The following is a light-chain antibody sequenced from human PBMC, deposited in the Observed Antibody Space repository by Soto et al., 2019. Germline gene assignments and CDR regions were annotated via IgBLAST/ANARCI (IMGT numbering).Light chain of an antibody. J-gene: IGKJ1*01. CDR1: QSISSW. CDR3: QQYNSYPWT. CDR2: KAY. V-gene: IGKV1-5*03. Sequence: DIQMTQSPSTLSASVGDRVTITCRPSQSISSWLAWYQQKPGKAPKLLIYKAYSLESGVPSRFSVSGSGTEFTLTISSLQPDDFATYYCQQYNSYPWTFGQGTKVEIK.